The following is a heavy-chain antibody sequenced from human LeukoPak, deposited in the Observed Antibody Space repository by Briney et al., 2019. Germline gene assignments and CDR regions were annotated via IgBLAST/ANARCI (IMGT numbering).Heavy chain of an antibody. D-gene: IGHD3-3*01. Sequence: ASVKVSCKASGYTFTSYGISWVRQAPGQGLEWMGWISAYNGNTNYVQKVQGRVTMTTDTSTSTAYMDLKSLRSDDTAVYYCARGGHYDFWSGPPDFWGQGTLVTVSS. J-gene: IGHJ4*02. CDR1: GYTFTSYG. CDR3: ARGGHYDFWSGPPDF. CDR2: ISAYNGNT. V-gene: IGHV1-18*01.